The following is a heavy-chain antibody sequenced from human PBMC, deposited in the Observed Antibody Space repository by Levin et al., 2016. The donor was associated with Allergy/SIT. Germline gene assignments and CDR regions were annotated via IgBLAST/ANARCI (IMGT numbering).Heavy chain of an antibody. J-gene: IGHJ6*02. CDR2: IYYSGST. Sequence: SETLSLTCTVSGGSISSYYWSWIRQPPGKGLEWIGYIYYSGSTNYNPSLKSRVTISVDTSKNQFSLKLSSVTAADTAVYYCARDSSSHAYYYYGMDVWGQGTTVTVSS. CDR1: GGSISSYY. D-gene: IGHD6-6*01. V-gene: IGHV4-59*01. CDR3: ARDSSSHAYYYYGMDV.